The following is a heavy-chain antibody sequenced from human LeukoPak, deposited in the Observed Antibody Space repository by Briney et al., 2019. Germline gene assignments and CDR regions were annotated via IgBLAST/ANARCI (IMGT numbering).Heavy chain of an antibody. Sequence: GESLKISCKGSGYSFTSYWISWVRQMPGKGLEWMGRIDPRDSYTNYSPSFQGHVTISADKSISTAYLQWSSLKASDTAMYYCARHGLKMATIGAFDIWGQGTMVTVSS. V-gene: IGHV5-10-1*01. J-gene: IGHJ3*02. CDR3: ARHGLKMATIGAFDI. D-gene: IGHD5-24*01. CDR2: IDPRDSYT. CDR1: GYSFTSYW.